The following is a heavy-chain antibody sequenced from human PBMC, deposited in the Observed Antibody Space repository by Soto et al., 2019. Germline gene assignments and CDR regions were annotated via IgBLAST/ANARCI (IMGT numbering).Heavy chain of an antibody. CDR1: GGNFSSYA. V-gene: IGHV1-69*06. J-gene: IGHJ6*02. Sequence: SVKVSCKASGGNFSSYAISWVRQAPGQGLEWMGGIIPIFGTANYAQKFQGRVTITADKSTSTAYMELSSLRSEDTAVYYCARGLSYIVVVPAAIASRHYYYYYGMDVWGQGTTVTVSS. CDR3: ARGLSYIVVVPAAIASRHYYYYYGMDV. D-gene: IGHD2-2*02. CDR2: IIPIFGTA.